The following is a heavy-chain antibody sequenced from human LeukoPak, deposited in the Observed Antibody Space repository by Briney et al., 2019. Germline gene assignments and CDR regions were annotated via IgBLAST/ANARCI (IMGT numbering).Heavy chain of an antibody. Sequence: GRSLRLSCAASGFTFSSYGMHWVRQAPGKGLEWISYISGSSSTIFYADSVKGRFIISRDNAKKSMYLQMNSLRADDTAVYYCAREVSGWRGGAFDLWGQGTMVTVSS. CDR3: AREVSGWRGGAFDL. CDR2: ISGSSSTI. CDR1: GFTFSSYG. V-gene: IGHV3-48*04. J-gene: IGHJ3*01. D-gene: IGHD6-19*01.